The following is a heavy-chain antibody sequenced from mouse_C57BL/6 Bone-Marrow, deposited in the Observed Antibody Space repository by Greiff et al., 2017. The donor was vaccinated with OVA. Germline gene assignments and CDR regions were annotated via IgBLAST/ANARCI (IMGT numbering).Heavy chain of an antibody. CDR2: ISSGGSYT. D-gene: IGHD4-1*01. Sequence: EVMLVESGGYLVKPGGSLKLSCAVSGFTFSSYGMSWVRQTPDKRLEWVATISSGGSYTYYPDSVKGRFTISRDNAKNTLYLQMSSQKSEDTAMYYGAKHGRYYAMDYWGQGTAVTGAS. J-gene: IGHJ4*01. V-gene: IGHV5-6*01. CDR1: GFTFSSYG. CDR3: AKHGRYYAMDY.